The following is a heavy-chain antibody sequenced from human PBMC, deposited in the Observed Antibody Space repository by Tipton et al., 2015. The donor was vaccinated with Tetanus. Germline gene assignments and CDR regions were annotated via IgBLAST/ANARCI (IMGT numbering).Heavy chain of an antibody. Sequence: SGFTFSSYGMHWVRQAPGKGLEWVAVIWYDGSNKYYADSVTGRSTISRDNSKNTRYLQMNSLRAEDTAGYYCAREHGMDVWGQGTTVTGSS. CDR3: AREHGMDV. CDR1: GFTFSSYG. V-gene: IGHV3-33*01. CDR2: IWYDGSNK. J-gene: IGHJ6*02.